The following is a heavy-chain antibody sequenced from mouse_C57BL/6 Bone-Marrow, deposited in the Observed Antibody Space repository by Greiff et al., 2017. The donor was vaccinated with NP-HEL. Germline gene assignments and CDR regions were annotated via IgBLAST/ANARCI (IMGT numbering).Heavy chain of an antibody. D-gene: IGHD2-1*01. Sequence: VQLQQSGAELARPGASVKLSCKASGYTFTSYGISWVKQRTGQGLEWIGEIYPRSGNTYYNEKFKGKATLTADKSSSTAYMELRSLTSEDSAVYFCASPLYYGNYAYAMDYWGQGTSVTVSS. V-gene: IGHV1-81*01. J-gene: IGHJ4*01. CDR1: GYTFTSYG. CDR2: IYPRSGNT. CDR3: ASPLYYGNYAYAMDY.